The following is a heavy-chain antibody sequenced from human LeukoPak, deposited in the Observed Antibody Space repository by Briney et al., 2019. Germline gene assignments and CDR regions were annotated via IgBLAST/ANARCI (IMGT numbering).Heavy chain of an antibody. J-gene: IGHJ5*02. CDR2: IIPIFGTT. D-gene: IGHD3-22*01. CDR3: ATRAMIVVAHSWFDP. V-gene: IGHV1-69*01. CDR1: GGTFSNYA. Sequence: SVKVSCKASGGTFSNYAISWVRQAPGQGLEWMGGIIPIFGTTNYAQKFQGRVTITADESTSTAYMELSSLRSEDTAVYYCATRAMIVVAHSWFDPWGQGTLVTVPS.